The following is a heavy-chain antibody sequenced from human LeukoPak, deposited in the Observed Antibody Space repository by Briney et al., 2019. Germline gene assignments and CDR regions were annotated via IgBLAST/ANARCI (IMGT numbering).Heavy chain of an antibody. CDR2: ISYDGSNK. V-gene: IGHV3-30*04. D-gene: IGHD3-3*01. Sequence: QTGGSLRLSRAASGFTFSSYAMHWVRQAPGKGLEWVAVISYDGSNKYYADSVKGRFTISRDNSKNTLYLQMNSLRAEDTAVYYCARERVDDAFDIWGQGTMVTVSS. CDR1: GFTFSSYA. CDR3: ARERVDDAFDI. J-gene: IGHJ3*02.